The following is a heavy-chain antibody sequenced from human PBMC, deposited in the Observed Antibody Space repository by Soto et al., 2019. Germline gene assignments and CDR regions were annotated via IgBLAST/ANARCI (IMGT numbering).Heavy chain of an antibody. Sequence: PGGSLRLSCEAFGFTVSTNYMSWVRQTPGKGLEWVSVFYSGGSTFYADSVKGRFTISRDNSRNTLYLQMRSLRAEDTAVYYCARGFPSMTYYGEYYFDYWGQGTLVIVSS. D-gene: IGHD3-10*01. CDR2: FYSGGST. V-gene: IGHV3-53*01. CDR3: ARGFPSMTYYGEYYFDY. J-gene: IGHJ4*02. CDR1: GFTVSTNY.